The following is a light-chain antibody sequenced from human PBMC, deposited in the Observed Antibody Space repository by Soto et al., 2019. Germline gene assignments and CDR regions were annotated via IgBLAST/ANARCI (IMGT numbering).Light chain of an antibody. J-gene: IGKJ2*01. CDR1: QSVRSSN. CDR3: QLYGGSPLHT. Sequence: EIVLTQSPGTLSLSPGESATLSCRASQSVRSSNLAWYQQKPGQAPRLLIYGASSRATGIPDRFGGSGSGTDFTLPISRLEPEDFAVYYCQLYGGSPLHTFGQGTKVDIK. V-gene: IGKV3-20*01. CDR2: GAS.